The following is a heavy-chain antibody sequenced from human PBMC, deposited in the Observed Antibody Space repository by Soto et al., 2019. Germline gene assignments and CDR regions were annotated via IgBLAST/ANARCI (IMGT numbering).Heavy chain of an antibody. CDR3: ARSTRAGDFDY. CDR1: GGSISSYD. CDR2: IYYSGST. D-gene: IGHD6-13*01. Sequence: SETLSLTCTVSGGSISSYDWCWIRQPPGKGLEWIGYIYYSGSTNYNPSLKSRVTISVDTSKNQFSLKLSSVTAADTAVYYCARSTRAGDFDYWGQGTLVTVSS. V-gene: IGHV4-59*01. J-gene: IGHJ4*02.